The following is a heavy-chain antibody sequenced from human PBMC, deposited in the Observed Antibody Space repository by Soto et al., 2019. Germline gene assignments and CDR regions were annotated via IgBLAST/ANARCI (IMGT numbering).Heavy chain of an antibody. Sequence: SETLSLTCTVSGGSISSYYWSWIRQPPGKGLEWIGYIYYSGSSYYNPSLKSRVTISVDTSKNQFSLKLSSVTAADTAVYYCARGLYYDFWSEPIDYWGQGTLVTVSS. CDR3: ARGLYYDFWSEPIDY. CDR1: GGSISSYY. D-gene: IGHD3-3*01. V-gene: IGHV4-59*04. J-gene: IGHJ4*02. CDR2: IYYSGSS.